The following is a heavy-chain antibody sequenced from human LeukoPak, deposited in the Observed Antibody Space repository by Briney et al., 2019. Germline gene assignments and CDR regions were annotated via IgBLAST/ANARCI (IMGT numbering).Heavy chain of an antibody. J-gene: IGHJ3*02. CDR1: GFTFSSYS. D-gene: IGHD3-10*02. CDR2: ISSSSSYI. Sequence: GGSLRLSCAASGFTFSSYSMNWVRQAPGKGLEWVSSISSSSSYIYYADSVKGRFTISRDNAKNSLYLQMNSLRAEDTAVYYCARDLWSGAFDIWGQGTMVTVSS. CDR3: ARDLWSGAFDI. V-gene: IGHV3-21*01.